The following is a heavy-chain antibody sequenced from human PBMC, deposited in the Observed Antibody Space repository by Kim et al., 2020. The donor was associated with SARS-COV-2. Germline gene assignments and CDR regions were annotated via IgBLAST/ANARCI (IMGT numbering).Heavy chain of an antibody. D-gene: IGHD3-9*01. CDR3: AAHPTELRYFDWGAPTGWFDP. Sequence: ASVKVSCKASGYTFTSYGISWVRQAPGQGLEWMGWISAYNGNTNYAQKLQGRVTMTTDTSTSTAYMELRSLRSDDTAVYYCAAHPTELRYFDWGAPTGWFDPWGQGTLVTVSS. V-gene: IGHV1-18*01. CDR1: GYTFTSYG. J-gene: IGHJ5*02. CDR2: ISAYNGNT.